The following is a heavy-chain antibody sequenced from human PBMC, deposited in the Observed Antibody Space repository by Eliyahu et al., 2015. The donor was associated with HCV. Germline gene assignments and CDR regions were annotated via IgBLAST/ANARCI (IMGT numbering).Heavy chain of an antibody. J-gene: IGHJ4*02. Sequence: EVQLVESGGGLVKPGGSLRLSCAASGFTFSNAWXXWVRQAPGKGLGWVGRIKSKTDGGTTDYAAPVKGRFTISRDDSKNTLYLQMNSLKTEDTAVYYCTTTILPKYYYDSTNLDYWGQGTLVTVSS. CDR3: TTTILPKYYYDSTNLDY. D-gene: IGHD3-22*01. CDR2: IKSKTDGGTT. V-gene: IGHV3-15*01. CDR1: GFTFSNAW.